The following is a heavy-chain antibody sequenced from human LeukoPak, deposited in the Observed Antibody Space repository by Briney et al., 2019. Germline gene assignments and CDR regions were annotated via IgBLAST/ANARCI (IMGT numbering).Heavy chain of an antibody. CDR3: ARDYVWGSYRFHDAFDI. J-gene: IGHJ3*02. V-gene: IGHV3-53*01. D-gene: IGHD3-16*02. Sequence: PGGSLRLSCAASGFTVSNHYMNWVRQAPGKGLEWVSVICSGGNTYYADSVKGRFTISRDNSKNTLYLQMNSLRAEDTAVYYCARDYVWGSYRFHDAFDIWGQGTMVTVSS. CDR1: GFTVSNHY. CDR2: ICSGGNT.